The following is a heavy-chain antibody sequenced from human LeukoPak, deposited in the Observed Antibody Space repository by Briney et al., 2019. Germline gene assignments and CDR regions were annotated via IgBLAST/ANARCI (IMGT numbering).Heavy chain of an antibody. V-gene: IGHV4-31*03. J-gene: IGHJ3*02. CDR2: IYYSGST. CDR3: ARDFAYYYDSSGLNAFDI. Sequence: SETLSLTCTVSGGSISSGGYYWSWMRQHPGKGLEWIGYIYYSGSTYYNPSLKSRVTISVDTSKNQFSLKLSSVTAADTAVYYCARDFAYYYDSSGLNAFDIWGQGTMVTVSS. CDR1: GGSISSGGYY. D-gene: IGHD3-22*01.